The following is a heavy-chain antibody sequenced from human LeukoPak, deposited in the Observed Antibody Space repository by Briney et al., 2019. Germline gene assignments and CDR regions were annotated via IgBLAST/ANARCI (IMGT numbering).Heavy chain of an antibody. D-gene: IGHD5-18*01. V-gene: IGHV1-69*06. CDR1: GGTFISYA. Sequence: GASVKVSCKASGGTFISYAISWVRQAPGQGLEWMGGIIPIFGTANYAQKFQGRVTITADKSTSTAYMELSSLRSEDTAVYYCARDRYSYGFSEFDYWGQGTLVTVSS. CDR3: ARDRYSYGFSEFDY. CDR2: IIPIFGTA. J-gene: IGHJ4*02.